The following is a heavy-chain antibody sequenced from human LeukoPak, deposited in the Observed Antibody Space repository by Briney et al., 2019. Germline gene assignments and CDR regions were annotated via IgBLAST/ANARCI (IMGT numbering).Heavy chain of an antibody. Sequence: GASVKVSCKASGYTFINYGISWVRQAPGQGLEWMGWISVYNGNTDYVQKLQGRVTMTTDTSTSTAYMELRSLRSDDTTVYYCARLQFGGSTPRYYYYYMDFWGKGTTVTVS. CDR3: ARLQFGGSTPRYYYYYMDF. D-gene: IGHD5-24*01. J-gene: IGHJ6*03. CDR1: GYTFINYG. V-gene: IGHV1-18*01. CDR2: ISVYNGNT.